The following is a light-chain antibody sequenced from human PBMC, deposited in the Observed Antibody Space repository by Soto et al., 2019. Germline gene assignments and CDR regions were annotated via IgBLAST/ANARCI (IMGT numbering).Light chain of an antibody. V-gene: IGLV2-14*03. J-gene: IGLJ2*01. CDR1: SSDVGAYNY. Sequence: QSALTQPASVSGSPGESITISCTGTSSDVGAYNYVSWYQQHPGKAPKLMIYYVSNRPSGVSNRFSGSKSGNTASLTISGLQAEDEADYYCSSYTSTNSLFGGGTKLTVL. CDR3: SSYTSTNSL. CDR2: YVS.